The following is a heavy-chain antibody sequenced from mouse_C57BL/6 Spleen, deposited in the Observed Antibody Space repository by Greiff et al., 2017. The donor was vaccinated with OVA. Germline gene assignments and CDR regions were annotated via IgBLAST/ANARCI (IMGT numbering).Heavy chain of an antibody. CDR1: GYTFTSYW. CDR3: AREGDGGGWFAY. CDR2: IHPNSGST. J-gene: IGHJ3*01. V-gene: IGHV1-64*01. Sequence: QVQLQQPGAELVKPGASVKLSCKASGYTFTSYWMHWVKQRPGQGLEWIGMIHPNSGSTNYNEKFKSKATLTVDKSSSTAYMQLSSLTSEDSAVYYCAREGDGGGWFAYWGQGTPVTVSA. D-gene: IGHD3-3*01.